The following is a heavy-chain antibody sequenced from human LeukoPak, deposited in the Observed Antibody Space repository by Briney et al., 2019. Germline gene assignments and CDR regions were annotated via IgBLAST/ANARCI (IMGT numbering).Heavy chain of an antibody. Sequence: SETLSLTCTVSGGSISSSSYYWGWIRQPPGKGLEWIGSIYYSGSTYYNPSLKSRVTISVDTSKNQFSLKLSSVTAADTAVYYCAGEPLQWLAMFDPWGQGTLVTVSS. D-gene: IGHD6-19*01. J-gene: IGHJ5*02. CDR1: GGSISSSSYY. CDR3: AGEPLQWLAMFDP. V-gene: IGHV4-39*02. CDR2: IYYSGST.